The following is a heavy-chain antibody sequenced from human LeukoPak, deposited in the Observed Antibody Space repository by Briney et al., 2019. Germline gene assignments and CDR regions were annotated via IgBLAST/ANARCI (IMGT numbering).Heavy chain of an antibody. CDR1: GGSFSGYY. J-gene: IGHJ4*02. CDR3: ARGGHIVVVPAALNFDY. V-gene: IGHV4-34*01. Sequence: PSETLSLTCAVYGGSFSGYYWSWIRQPPGKGLEWIGEINHSGSTNYNPSLKSRVTISVDTSKNQFSLKLSSVTAADTAVYYCARGGHIVVVPAALNFDYWGQGTLVTVSS. CDR2: INHSGST. D-gene: IGHD2-2*01.